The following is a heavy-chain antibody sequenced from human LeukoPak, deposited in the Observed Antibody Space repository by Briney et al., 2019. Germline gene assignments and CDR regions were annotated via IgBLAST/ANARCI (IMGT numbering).Heavy chain of an antibody. V-gene: IGHV4-39*01. CDR2: IYYSGTT. Sequence: SETLSLTCSVSGGSISSSNYYWGWIRQPPGKGLEWSGTIYYSGTTYYNPSLESRVTISEDMSKNQFSLTLRSVTAADTAVYYCARQISDYYYYYIDVWGKGTTVIVSS. J-gene: IGHJ6*03. CDR3: ARQISDYYYYYIDV. D-gene: IGHD3-10*01. CDR1: GGSISSSNYY.